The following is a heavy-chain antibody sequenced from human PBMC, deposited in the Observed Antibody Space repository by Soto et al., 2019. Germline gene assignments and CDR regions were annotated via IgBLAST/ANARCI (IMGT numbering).Heavy chain of an antibody. CDR2: INAGNGNT. D-gene: IGHD6-13*01. CDR1: GYTFTSYA. Sequence: ASVKVSCKASGYTFTSYAMHWVRQAPGQRREGMGWINAGNGNTKYSQKFQGRVTITRDTSASTAYMELSSLRSEDTAVYYCARGIAAAGKRTVSIYYYYYGMDVWG. J-gene: IGHJ6*01. V-gene: IGHV1-3*01. CDR3: ARGIAAAGKRTVSIYYYYYGMDV.